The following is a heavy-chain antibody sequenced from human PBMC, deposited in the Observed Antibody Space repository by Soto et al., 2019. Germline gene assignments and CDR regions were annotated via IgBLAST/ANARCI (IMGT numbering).Heavy chain of an antibody. V-gene: IGHV4-39*07. D-gene: IGHD4-17*01. J-gene: IGHJ4*02. CDR2: IYYSGST. CDR1: GGSISSSSYY. Sequence: SETLSLTCTVSGGSISSSSYYWGWIRQPPGKGLEWIGSIYYSGSTYYNPSLKSRVTISVDTSKNQFSLKLSSVNAADTAVYYCARGLLTVTSSYYFDYWGQGTLVTVSS. CDR3: ARGLLTVTSSYYFDY.